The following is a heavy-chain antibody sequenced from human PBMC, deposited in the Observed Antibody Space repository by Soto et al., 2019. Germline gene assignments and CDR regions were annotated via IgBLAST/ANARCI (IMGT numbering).Heavy chain of an antibody. Sequence: QVQLVESGGGVVQPGRSLRLSCSVSGFTFSSHAMHWVRQAPGKGLGLVALISSDGSNTYYADSVKGRFTTSRDNSKNTMYLQMNSLRVEDTAVYYWARDVGGGSDCDLGYWGQGALVTVSS. D-gene: IGHD1-26*01. CDR2: ISSDGSNT. V-gene: IGHV3-30-3*01. J-gene: IGHJ4*02. CDR3: ARDVGGGSDCDLGY. CDR1: GFTFSSHA.